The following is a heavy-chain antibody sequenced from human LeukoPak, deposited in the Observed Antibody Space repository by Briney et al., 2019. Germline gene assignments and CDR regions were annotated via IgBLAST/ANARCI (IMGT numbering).Heavy chain of an antibody. CDR2: IKQDGSEK. CDR3: ARERPFYFDY. V-gene: IGHV3-7*01. D-gene: IGHD1-1*01. J-gene: IGHJ4*02. CDR1: GFTSSTYW. Sequence: GGSLRLSCAASGFTSSTYWMSWVRQAPGKGLGWVANIKQDGSEKYYVDSVKGRFTISRDNAKNSLYLEMNSLRAEDTAVYYCARERPFYFDYWGQGTLVTVSS.